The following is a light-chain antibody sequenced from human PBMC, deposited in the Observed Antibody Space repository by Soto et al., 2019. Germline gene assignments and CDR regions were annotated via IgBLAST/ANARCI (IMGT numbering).Light chain of an antibody. Sequence: EKSLTHSPVTLSLSPGERATLSCRASQSVSSNLAWYQQRPGQAPRLLIYGASTRASGVPDRFSGSGSGTEFILTISSLKSEDYAVYYCQQYDVWPALTFGGGTKVDIK. CDR2: GAS. CDR1: QSVSSN. CDR3: QQYDVWPALT. V-gene: IGKV3-15*01. J-gene: IGKJ4*01.